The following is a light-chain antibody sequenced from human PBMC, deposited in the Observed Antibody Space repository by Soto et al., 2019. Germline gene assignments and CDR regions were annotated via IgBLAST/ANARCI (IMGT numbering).Light chain of an antibody. J-gene: IGKJ2*01. CDR1: QSISNF. CDR3: QQSYRAPYT. CDR2: AAS. Sequence: IQLTQSPSSLSTSVGDSVTITCRASQSISNFLNWYQHKPGKAPDLLIYAASTLFSGVPSRFRGSGSGTDFTLTITSLQPEDFATYYCQQSYRAPYTVGQGTKVDIK. V-gene: IGKV1-39*01.